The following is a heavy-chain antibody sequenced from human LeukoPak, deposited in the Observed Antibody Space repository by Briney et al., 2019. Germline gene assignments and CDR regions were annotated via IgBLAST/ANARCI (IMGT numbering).Heavy chain of an antibody. V-gene: IGHV3-48*04. CDR3: ARDIYYDSSGYYGSVY. CDR2: ISSSSSTI. J-gene: IGHJ4*02. CDR1: GFTFSSYA. Sequence: GGSLRLSCAASGFTFSSYAMSWVRQAPGKGLEWVSYISSSSSTIYYADSVKGRFTISRDNAKNSLYLQMNSLRAEDTAVYYCARDIYYDSSGYYGSVYWGQGTLVTVSS. D-gene: IGHD3-22*01.